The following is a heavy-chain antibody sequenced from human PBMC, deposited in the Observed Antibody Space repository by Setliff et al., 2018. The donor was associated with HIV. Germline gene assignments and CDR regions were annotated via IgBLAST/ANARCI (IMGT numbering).Heavy chain of an antibody. CDR1: GGSISTTSSY. Sequence: PSETLSLTCTVSGGSISTTSSYWGWIRQSPGKGLEWIANIYYRGNTYYNPSLKRRVTISVDTSKNQFSLKLDSVTAADTAVYYCARDNEQMAVPGAVFDYWGRGTLVTVSS. J-gene: IGHJ4*02. CDR3: ARDNEQMAVPGAVFDY. V-gene: IGHV4-39*07. CDR2: IYYRGNT. D-gene: IGHD6-19*01.